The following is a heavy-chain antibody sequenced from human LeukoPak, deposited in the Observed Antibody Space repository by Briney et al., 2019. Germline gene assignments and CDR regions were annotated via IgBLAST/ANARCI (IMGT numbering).Heavy chain of an antibody. V-gene: IGHV1-46*01. Sequence: ASVKVSCKASGYTFTSNYIHWVRQAPGQGLEWMGMIYPRDGSTSYAQKFQGRVTMTRDTSTSTVYMELSSLRSEDTAVYYCARGSYRYDSSGYYGYWGQGTLVTVSS. D-gene: IGHD3-22*01. CDR1: GYTFTSNY. J-gene: IGHJ4*02. CDR2: IYPRDGST. CDR3: ARGSYRYDSSGYYGY.